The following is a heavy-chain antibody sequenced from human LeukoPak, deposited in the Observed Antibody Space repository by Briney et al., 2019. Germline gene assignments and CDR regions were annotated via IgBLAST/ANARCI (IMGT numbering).Heavy chain of an antibody. D-gene: IGHD3/OR15-3a*01. CDR1: GFTFDDYA. CDR2: ISPSGDIT. CDR3: VRDRDWGAFDV. Sequence: PGGSLRLSCAASGFTFDDYAMHWVRQAPGKGLEWVSGISPSGDITYYADSVMGRFTISRDNSKSTVYLQMNSLRVEDTAEYYCVRDRDWGAFDVWGQVTMVTVSS. V-gene: IGHV3-23*01. J-gene: IGHJ3*01.